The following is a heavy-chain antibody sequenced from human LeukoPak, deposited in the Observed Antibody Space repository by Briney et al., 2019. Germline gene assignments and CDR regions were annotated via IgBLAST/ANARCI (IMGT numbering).Heavy chain of an antibody. V-gene: IGHV4-59*01. D-gene: IGHD3-3*01. CDR2: IYYSGST. Sequence: PSETLSLTCTVSGGSISSYYWSWIRQPPGKGLEWIGYIYYSGSTNYNPSLKSRVTISVDTSKNQFSLKLSSVTAADTAVYYCARDNTITIFGVDPPNWFDPWGQGTLVTVSS. CDR3: ARDNTITIFGVDPPNWFDP. CDR1: GGSISSYY. J-gene: IGHJ5*02.